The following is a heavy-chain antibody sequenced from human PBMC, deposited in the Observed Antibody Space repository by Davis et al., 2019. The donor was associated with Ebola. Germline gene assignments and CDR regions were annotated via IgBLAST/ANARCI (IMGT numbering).Heavy chain of an antibody. J-gene: IGHJ4*02. CDR3: TKDFDYEGGH. Sequence: HTGGSLRLSCAASGFTFSSYNMNWVRQAPGKGLVWVSRINPGGTMTLYADSVEGRFTISRDNAKNTLSLQMDSLRAEDTAVYYCTKDFDYEGGHWGQGSLVSVSS. V-gene: IGHV3-74*03. CDR1: GFTFSSYN. D-gene: IGHD3-9*01. CDR2: INPGGTMT.